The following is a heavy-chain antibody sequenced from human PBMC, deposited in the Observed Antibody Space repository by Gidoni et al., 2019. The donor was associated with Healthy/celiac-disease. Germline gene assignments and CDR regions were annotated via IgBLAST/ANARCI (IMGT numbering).Heavy chain of an antibody. V-gene: IGHV1-69*01. CDR2: IIPIFGTA. J-gene: IGHJ4*02. CDR1: GGTFSSYA. D-gene: IGHD3-22*01. CDR3: AILQYYYDQNRPFS. Sequence: ASGGTFSSYAISWVRQAPGQGLEWMGGIIPIFGTANYAQKFQGRVTITADESTSTAYMELSSLRSEDTAVYYCAILQYYYDQNRPFSWGQGTLVTVSS.